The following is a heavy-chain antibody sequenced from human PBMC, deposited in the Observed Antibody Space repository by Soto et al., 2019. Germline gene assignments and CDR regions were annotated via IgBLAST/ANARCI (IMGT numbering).Heavy chain of an antibody. V-gene: IGHV4-4*02. Sequence: SETLSFTCTLSGGSVRAPDWWNWVRQSPDKGLEWIAEVHISGHSNYNPSLRSRVSVSIDSSKNQFYLNLNSVTAADTAIYYCARVRQGCSANNCYFDPWGQGTQVTVSS. CDR1: GGSVRAPDW. CDR2: VHISGHS. CDR3: ARVRQGCSANNCYFDP. D-gene: IGHD1-1*01. J-gene: IGHJ5*01.